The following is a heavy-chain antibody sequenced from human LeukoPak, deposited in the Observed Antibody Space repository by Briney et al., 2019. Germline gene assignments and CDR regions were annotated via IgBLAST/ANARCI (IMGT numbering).Heavy chain of an antibody. D-gene: IGHD2-15*01. J-gene: IGHJ4*02. CDR3: ARGLAVTDY. CDR1: GGSLRSSY. V-gene: IGHV4-59*01. CDR2: IYYSGST. Sequence: SGTLSLTRTVSGGSLRSSYWSWIRPPPGTGLEWIGYIYYSGSTNYTPSLKRRVTIPVDTSKNQFPLKLSSVTAADTAVYYCARGLAVTDYWGQGTLVTVSS.